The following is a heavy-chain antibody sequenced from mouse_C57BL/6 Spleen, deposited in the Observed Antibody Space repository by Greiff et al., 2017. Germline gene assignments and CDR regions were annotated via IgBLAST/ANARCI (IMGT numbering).Heavy chain of an antibody. CDR3: ARHEKDYYGSRGLAW. V-gene: IGHV1-62-2*01. Sequence: VHVKQSGAELVKPGASVKLSCKASCYTFTEYTIHWVKQRSGQGLEWIGWFYPGSGSIKYNEKFKDKATLTADKSSSTVYMELSRLTSEDSAVYFCARHEKDYYGSRGLAWWGQGTLVTVSA. CDR1: CYTFTEYT. CDR2: FYPGSGSI. J-gene: IGHJ3*01. D-gene: IGHD1-1*01.